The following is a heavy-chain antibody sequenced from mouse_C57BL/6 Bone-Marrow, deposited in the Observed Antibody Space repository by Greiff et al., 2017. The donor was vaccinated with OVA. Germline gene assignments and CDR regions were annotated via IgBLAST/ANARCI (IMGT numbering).Heavy chain of an antibody. CDR2: IDPENGDT. J-gene: IGHJ1*03. CDR1: GFTITDDY. V-gene: IGHV14-4*01. D-gene: IGHD1-1*01. Sequence: VQLQQPGAELVRPGASVKLSCTASGFTITDDYMHWVKQRPEQGLEWIGWIDPENGDTEYASKFQGKATITADKSSNTAYLHLSSLTAVDSADYDCYTSATVVAPWYFDVWGTGTTVTVSS. CDR3: YTSATVVAPWYFDV.